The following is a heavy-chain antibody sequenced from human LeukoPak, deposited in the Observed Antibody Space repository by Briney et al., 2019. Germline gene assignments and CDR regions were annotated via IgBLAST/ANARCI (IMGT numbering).Heavy chain of an antibody. D-gene: IGHD5-12*01. CDR1: GYTSTSYT. CDR3: ARVGPYQYSGYDFYYYGMDV. CDR2: INTNTGNP. Sequence: ASVKVSCKASGYTSTSYTMNWVRQAPGQGLEWMGWINTNTGNPTYAQGFTGRFVFSLDTSVSTAYLQISSLKAEDTAVYYCARVGPYQYSGYDFYYYGMDVWGQGTTVTVSS. J-gene: IGHJ6*02. V-gene: IGHV7-4-1*02.